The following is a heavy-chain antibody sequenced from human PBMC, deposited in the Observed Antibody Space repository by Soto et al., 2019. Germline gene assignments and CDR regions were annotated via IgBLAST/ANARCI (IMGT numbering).Heavy chain of an antibody. V-gene: IGHV4-61*01. D-gene: IGHD3-3*01. J-gene: IGHJ6*02. CDR3: ARDQYDFRSGSYYYAMEV. CDR1: GGSVSSESHY. Sequence: QVQLQESGPGLVKPSETLSLTCTVSGGSVSSESHYWSWIRQTPGKGLEWIGYIYYTGSTNYNPYLKGRVTMSVDTSRDQVSLRLRSVTRADTAVYDCARDQYDFRSGSYYYAMEVWGQGTKVTVSS. CDR2: IYYTGST.